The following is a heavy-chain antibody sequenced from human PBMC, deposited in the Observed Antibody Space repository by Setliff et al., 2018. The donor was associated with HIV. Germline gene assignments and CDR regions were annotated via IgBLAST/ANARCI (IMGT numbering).Heavy chain of an antibody. CDR2: IKSKTDGGTT. V-gene: IGHV3-15*01. J-gene: IGHJ5*02. CDR3: ARTVYTIGWQDNWFDP. D-gene: IGHD6-19*01. Sequence: GGSLRLSCAASGFTFSNAWMSWVRQAPGKGLEWVGRIKSKTDGGTTDYAAPVKGRFTISRDDSKNTLYLQMNSLKTEDTAVYYCARTVYTIGWQDNWFDPWGQGTLVTVSS. CDR1: GFTFSNAW.